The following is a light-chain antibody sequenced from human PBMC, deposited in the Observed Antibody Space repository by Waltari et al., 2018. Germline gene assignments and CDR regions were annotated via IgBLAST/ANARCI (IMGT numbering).Light chain of an antibody. CDR3: YSATDNNR. V-gene: IGLV3-27*01. Sequence: SYELTQPSSVSVSPGQTARTTRSGDVLAVKHVRWFQQKPGRAPVLVIYKDSERPSGIPERFSGSSSGTTVTLTISGAQVEDDGDYYCYSATDNNRFGGGTKLTVL. CDR2: KDS. CDR1: VLAVKH. J-gene: IGLJ2*01.